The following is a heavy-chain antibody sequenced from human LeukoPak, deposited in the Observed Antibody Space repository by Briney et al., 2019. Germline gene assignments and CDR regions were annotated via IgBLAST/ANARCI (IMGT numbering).Heavy chain of an antibody. CDR2: IYWDDDK. V-gene: IGHV2-5*02. D-gene: IGHD4-23*01. Sequence: SGPTLVKPTQTLTLTCTLSGFSISTSTVGVGWIRQSPGKALEWLALIYWDDDKRYSPSLKSRLTITKDSSKNQVVLTMTNMDPVDTAAYYCAHSRWPRGDFDYWGQGILVTVSS. CDR3: AHSRWPRGDFDY. CDR1: GFSISTSTVG. J-gene: IGHJ4*02.